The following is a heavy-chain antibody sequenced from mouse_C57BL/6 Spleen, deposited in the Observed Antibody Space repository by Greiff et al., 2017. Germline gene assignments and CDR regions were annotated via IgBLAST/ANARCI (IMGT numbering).Heavy chain of an antibody. CDR1: GFNIKDYY. V-gene: IGHV14-1*01. D-gene: IGHD1-1*01. Sequence: VQLQQSGAELVRPGASVKLSCTASGFNIKDYYMHWVKQRPEQVLEWIGRIDPEDGDTEYAPKFQGKATMTADTSSNTAYLQLSSLTSEDTDVYYCTTDYYGSSYRCAYWGQGTLVTVSA. CDR3: TTDYYGSSYRCAY. J-gene: IGHJ3*01. CDR2: IDPEDGDT.